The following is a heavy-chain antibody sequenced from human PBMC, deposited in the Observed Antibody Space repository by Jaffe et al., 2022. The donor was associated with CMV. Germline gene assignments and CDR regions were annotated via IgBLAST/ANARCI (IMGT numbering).Heavy chain of an antibody. CDR1: GFTLSNYG. Sequence: QVQLVESGGGVVQPGRSLRLSCAASGFTLSNYGMHWVRQAPGKGLEWVATISYDGRHKYYAESVMGRFIISRDNSLNTVDLQMNSLRAEDTAIYYCPKGAYYETSGQEEEYGMDVWGQGTTVTVSS. CDR2: ISYDGRHK. J-gene: IGHJ6*02. V-gene: IGHV3-30*18. CDR3: PKGAYYETSGQEEEYGMDV. D-gene: IGHD3-22*01.